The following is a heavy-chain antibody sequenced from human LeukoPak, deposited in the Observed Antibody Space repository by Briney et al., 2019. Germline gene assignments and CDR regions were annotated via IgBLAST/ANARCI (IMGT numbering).Heavy chain of an antibody. Sequence: SETLSLTCTVSGGSISSYYWSWIRQPPGKGLEWIGYIYYSGSTNYNPSLKSRVTISVDTSKNQFSLKLSSVTAADTAVCYCARGHGDYTIDYWGQGTLVTVSS. V-gene: IGHV4-59*01. CDR1: GGSISSYY. D-gene: IGHD4-17*01. CDR2: IYYSGST. J-gene: IGHJ4*02. CDR3: ARGHGDYTIDY.